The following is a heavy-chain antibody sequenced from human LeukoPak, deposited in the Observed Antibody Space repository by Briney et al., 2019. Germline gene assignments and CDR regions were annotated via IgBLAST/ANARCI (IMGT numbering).Heavy chain of an antibody. CDR3: ARTPRSYYYYMDV. J-gene: IGHJ6*03. CDR2: IYTSGST. Sequence: SETLSLTCTVSGGSISSGSYYWSWIRQPAGKGLEWIGRIYTSGSTNYNPSLKSRVTISVDTSKNQFSLKLSSVTAADTAAYYCARTPRSYYYYMDVWGKGTTVTVSS. CDR1: GGSISSGSYY. V-gene: IGHV4-61*02.